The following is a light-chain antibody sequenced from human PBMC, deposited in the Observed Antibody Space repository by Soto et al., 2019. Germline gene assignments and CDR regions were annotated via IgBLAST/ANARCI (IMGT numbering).Light chain of an antibody. J-gene: IGKJ3*01. Sequence: EIVLAQSPGTLSLSPGERATLSCRASQSVTNSYLAWYQQKPGQAPRLLIYGASSRATGMPDKFSGSGSGTDFSLTISRLEPEDFAVYYCQRDGNSPGFFTFGPGTRVDI. CDR2: GAS. CDR1: QSVTNSY. CDR3: QRDGNSPGFFT. V-gene: IGKV3-20*01.